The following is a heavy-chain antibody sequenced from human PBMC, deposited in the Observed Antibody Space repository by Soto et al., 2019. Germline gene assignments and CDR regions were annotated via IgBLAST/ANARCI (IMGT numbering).Heavy chain of an antibody. CDR2: INPSGGST. CDR3: ARDLDGVGATKLYYYGMDV. J-gene: IGHJ6*02. V-gene: IGHV1-46*01. CDR1: GYTFTSYY. Sequence: GASVKVSCKASGYTFTSYYMHWVRQAPGQGLEWMGIINPSGGSTSYAQKFQGRVTMTRDTSTSTVYMELSSLRSEDTAVYYCARDLDGVGATKLYYYGMDVWGQGTTVTVSS. D-gene: IGHD1-26*01.